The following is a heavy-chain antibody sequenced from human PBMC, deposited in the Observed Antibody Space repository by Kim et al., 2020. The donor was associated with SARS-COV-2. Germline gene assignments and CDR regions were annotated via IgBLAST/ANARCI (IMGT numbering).Heavy chain of an antibody. CDR3: SSPYDSGSHYRGAFDI. Sequence: SVKVSCKASGGTFSSYAISWVRQAPGQGLEWMGGIIPIFGTANYAQKFQGRVTITADESTSTAYMELSSLRSADTAVHYFSSPYDSGSHYRGAFDIWG. J-gene: IGHJ3*02. CDR2: IIPIFGTA. CDR1: GGTFSSYA. D-gene: IGHD3-10*01. V-gene: IGHV1-69*13.